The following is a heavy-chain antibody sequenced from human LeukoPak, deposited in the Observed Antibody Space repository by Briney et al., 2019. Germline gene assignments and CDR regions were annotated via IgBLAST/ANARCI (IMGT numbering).Heavy chain of an antibody. J-gene: IGHJ4*02. CDR3: AKDAAGPEY. V-gene: IGHV3-23*01. CDR2: ISSGGGST. D-gene: IGHD6-13*01. Sequence: PGGSLRLSCAASGLTFSDYSMTWVRQAPGKGLFWVSGISSGGGSTYYADSVKGRFTISRDNSRNTLYLQMNRLTAEDTAVYYCAKDAAGPEYWGQGTLVTVSS. CDR1: GLTFSDYS.